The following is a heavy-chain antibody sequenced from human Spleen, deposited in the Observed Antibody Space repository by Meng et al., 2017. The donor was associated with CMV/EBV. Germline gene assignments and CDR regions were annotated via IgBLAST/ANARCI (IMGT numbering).Heavy chain of an antibody. J-gene: IGHJ5*01. CDR1: GFTFSSYG. CDR2: IRYDGSNK. V-gene: IGHV3-30*02. Sequence: GGSLRLSCAASGFTFSSYGMHWVRQAPGKGLEWVAFIRYDGSNKYYADSVKGRFTISRDTSKNTLYLQMNSLRAEDTAVYYCAKVSGVGAYRPFDFWGQGTLVTVSS. D-gene: IGHD1-26*01. CDR3: AKVSGVGAYRPFDF.